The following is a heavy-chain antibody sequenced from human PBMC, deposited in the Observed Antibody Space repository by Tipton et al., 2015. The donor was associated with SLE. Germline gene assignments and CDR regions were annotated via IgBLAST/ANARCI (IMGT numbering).Heavy chain of an antibody. J-gene: IGHJ3*02. CDR1: GFTFRSYG. Sequence: SLRLSCAASGFTFRSYGMNWVRQAPGKGLEWVAVIWYDGGNKYYADSVKGRFTISRDNSKNMLYLQMSSLRDEDTAVYLCAKSSVTTLDGFDIWGQGTMVTVSS. D-gene: IGHD4-17*01. CDR3: AKSSVTTLDGFDI. CDR2: IWYDGGNK. V-gene: IGHV3-33*06.